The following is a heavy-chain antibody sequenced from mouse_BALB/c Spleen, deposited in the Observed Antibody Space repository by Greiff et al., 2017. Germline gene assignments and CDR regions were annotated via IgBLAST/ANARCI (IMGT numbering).Heavy chain of an antibody. D-gene: IGHD1-1*01. CDR1: GYTFSSYW. V-gene: IGHV1-9*01. J-gene: IGHJ4*01. CDR3: ALLRREREGYAMDY. CDR2: ILPGSGST. Sequence: QVQLKESGAELMKPGASVKISCKATGYTFSSYWLEWVKQRPGHGLEWIGEILPGSGSTNYNEKFKGKATFTADTSSNTAYMQLSSLTSEDSAVYYCALLRREREGYAMDYWGQGTSVTVSS.